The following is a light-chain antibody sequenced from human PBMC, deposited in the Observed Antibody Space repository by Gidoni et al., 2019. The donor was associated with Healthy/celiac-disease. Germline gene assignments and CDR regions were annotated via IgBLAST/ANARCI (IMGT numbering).Light chain of an antibody. CDR3: QQYGSSYT. V-gene: IGKV3-20*01. CDR1: RSVSSSY. J-gene: IGKJ2*01. CDR2: GAA. Sequence: EIVLTQSPGTLSLSPGERATLSCRASRSVSSSYLAWYQQKPGPAPRLLIYGAASRATGIPDRFSGSGSGTDFTLTIRRLEPEDFAVYYCQQYGSSYTFGQGTKLEIK.